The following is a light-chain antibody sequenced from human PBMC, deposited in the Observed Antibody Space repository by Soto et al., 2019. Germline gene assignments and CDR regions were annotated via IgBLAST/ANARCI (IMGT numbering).Light chain of an antibody. V-gene: IGKV3-20*01. CDR1: QSVSSSY. J-gene: IGKJ5*01. CDR3: QQYNNWPIT. Sequence: EIVLTQSPGTLSLSPGERATLSCRASQSVSSSYLAWYQQKPGQTPRLLLYGASSRATGIPDRFSGRGAETDFTLTISSLQSEDFAVYYCQQYNNWPITFGQGTRLEIK. CDR2: GAS.